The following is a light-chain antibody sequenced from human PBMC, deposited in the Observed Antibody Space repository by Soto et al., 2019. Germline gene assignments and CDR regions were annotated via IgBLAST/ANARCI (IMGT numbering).Light chain of an antibody. Sequence: DIQMTQSPSTLSASVGDRVTIACRARQSISSWLDWYQQKPGKAPKLLIYDAYSLESGVPSRFSGSGSGTEFTLTISSLQPDYLATYFCQQYNSYPYTFGQGTKLEIK. CDR2: DAY. J-gene: IGKJ2*01. V-gene: IGKV1-5*01. CDR3: QQYNSYPYT. CDR1: QSISSW.